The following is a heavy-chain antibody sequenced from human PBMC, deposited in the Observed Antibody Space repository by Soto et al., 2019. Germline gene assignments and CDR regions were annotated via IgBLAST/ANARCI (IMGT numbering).Heavy chain of an antibody. CDR2: IYYSGST. J-gene: IGHJ6*02. CDR3: ASSGWYVYYGMDV. CDR1: GGSISSYY. D-gene: IGHD6-19*01. V-gene: IGHV4-59*01. Sequence: QVQLQESGPGLVKPSETLSLTCTVSGGSISSYYWSWIRQPPGKGLEWIGYIYYSGSTNYNPSLKSRVTISVDTSKNQFSLKLSSVTAADTAVYYCASSGWYVYYGMDVWGQGTTVTVSS.